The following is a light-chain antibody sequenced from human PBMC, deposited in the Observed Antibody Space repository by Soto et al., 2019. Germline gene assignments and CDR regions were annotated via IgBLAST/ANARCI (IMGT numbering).Light chain of an antibody. V-gene: IGKV3-20*01. CDR3: QQYGSSPLFT. Sequence: EIVLTQSPGTLSLSPGERATLSCRASQSVSSSYLAWYQQKPGQAPRLLIYGASSMATGIPGRFSGSGSGTGFTLTISRLEPEDFAVYYCQQYGSSPLFTFVPGTKVDI. CDR1: QSVSSSY. J-gene: IGKJ3*01. CDR2: GAS.